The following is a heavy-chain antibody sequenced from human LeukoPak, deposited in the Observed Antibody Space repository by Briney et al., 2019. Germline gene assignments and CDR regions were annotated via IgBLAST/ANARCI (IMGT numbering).Heavy chain of an antibody. CDR3: ARSDGYGLVGI. Sequence: SGTLSLTCAASGGSISSSNWWSWVRQPPGKGLEWIGEIYHSGSTNYNPSLKSRVTIPVDKSKNQFSLKLSSVTAADTAVYYCARSDGYGLVGIWGQGTMVTVSS. D-gene: IGHD3-10*01. J-gene: IGHJ3*02. CDR1: GGSISSSNW. V-gene: IGHV4-4*02. CDR2: IYHSGST.